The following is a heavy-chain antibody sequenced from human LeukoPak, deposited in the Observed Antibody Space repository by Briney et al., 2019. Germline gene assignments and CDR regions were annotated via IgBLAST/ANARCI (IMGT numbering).Heavy chain of an antibody. Sequence: GGSLRLSCAASGFTFSTYWMSWVRQAPGKGLEWVANMKQDGRDKYYVDSVKGRFSISRDNAKNSLYLQMNSLRAEDTAVFYCARVRFSSSSGGLFDYWGQGTLVTVSS. CDR1: GFTFSTYW. J-gene: IGHJ4*02. V-gene: IGHV3-7*01. CDR3: ARVRFSSSSGGLFDY. CDR2: MKQDGRDK. D-gene: IGHD2-2*01.